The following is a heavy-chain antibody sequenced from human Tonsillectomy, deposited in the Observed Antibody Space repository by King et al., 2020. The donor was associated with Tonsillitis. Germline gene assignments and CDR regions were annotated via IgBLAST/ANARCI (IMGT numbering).Heavy chain of an antibody. Sequence: VQLVESGGGVVQPGRSLRLSCAASGFTFSSYGMHWVRQAPGKGLEWVAVISYDGSNKYYADSVKGRFTISRDNSKNTLYLQMNSLRAEDTAVYYCWRYDSRGNPDWGQGTLVTVSS. CDR1: GFTFSSYG. CDR3: WRYDSRGNPD. V-gene: IGHV3-30*03. CDR2: ISYDGSNK. D-gene: IGHD3-22*01. J-gene: IGHJ4*02.